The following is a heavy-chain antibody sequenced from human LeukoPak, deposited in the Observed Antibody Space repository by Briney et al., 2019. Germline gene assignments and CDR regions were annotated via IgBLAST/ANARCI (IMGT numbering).Heavy chain of an antibody. J-gene: IGHJ3*02. CDR2: THTDVSST. D-gene: IGHD2-21*01. V-gene: IGHV3-74*01. CDR3: ARGGVAGAFDI. Sequence: GGSLRLSCAASGFTVSNYWMFWVRQAPGRELVCVSQTHTDVSSTTYADSVKGRFTISRDNAKNTLYLQMNSLRAEDTAVYYCARGGVAGAFDIWGQGTMVTVSS. CDR1: GFTVSNYW.